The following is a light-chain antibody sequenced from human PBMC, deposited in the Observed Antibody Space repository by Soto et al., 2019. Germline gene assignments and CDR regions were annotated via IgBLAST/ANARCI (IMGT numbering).Light chain of an antibody. CDR3: QSYDSNTVV. CDR1: SGCIASNS. J-gene: IGLJ2*01. V-gene: IGLV6-57*04. CDR2: EDN. Sequence: NFMLTQPHSVSESPGKPVIISCTRSSGCIASNSVQWYQQRPGSAPTTVIYEDNRRPSGVPDRFSGSTDGSSNSASLTISGLQTEDEADYYCQSYDSNTVVFGGGTQLTVL.